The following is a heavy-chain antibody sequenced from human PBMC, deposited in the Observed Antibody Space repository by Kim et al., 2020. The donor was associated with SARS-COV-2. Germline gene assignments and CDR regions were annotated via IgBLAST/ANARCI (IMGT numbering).Heavy chain of an antibody. CDR3: ARENDGDFDY. J-gene: IGHJ4*02. D-gene: IGHD3-16*01. V-gene: IGHV4-39*07. Sequence: STYYNPSLKSRVTISVDTSKNPFSLKLSSVTAADTAVYYCARENDGDFDYWGQGTLVTVSS. CDR2: ST.